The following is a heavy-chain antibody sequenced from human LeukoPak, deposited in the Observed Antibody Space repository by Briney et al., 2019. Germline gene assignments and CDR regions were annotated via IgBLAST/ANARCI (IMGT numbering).Heavy chain of an antibody. V-gene: IGHV3-64*01. J-gene: IGHJ4*02. Sequence: VGSLRLSCAGSGFSFSTYALHWVRQAPGKGLEYVSGISSNGGYIYYSNSVKGRFTISRDNSKNTVYLQMGSLRAEDVAVYCCARGRKSGTYKYYFDYWGQGTLVTVSS. D-gene: IGHD1-26*01. CDR2: ISSNGGYI. CDR3: ARGRKSGTYKYYFDY. CDR1: GFSFSTYA.